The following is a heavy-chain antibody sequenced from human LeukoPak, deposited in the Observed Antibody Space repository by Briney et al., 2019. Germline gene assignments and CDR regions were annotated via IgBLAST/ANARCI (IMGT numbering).Heavy chain of an antibody. CDR3: ARGHSGYDFSIDY. J-gene: IGHJ4*02. CDR2: INHSGST. CDR1: GGSFSGYY. V-gene: IGHV4-34*01. D-gene: IGHD5-12*01. Sequence: KSSETLSLTCAVYGGSFSGYYWSWIRQPPGKGLEWIGEINHSGSTNYNPSLKSRVTISVDTSKNQFSLKLSSVTAADTAVYYCARGHSGYDFSIDYWGQGTLVTVSS.